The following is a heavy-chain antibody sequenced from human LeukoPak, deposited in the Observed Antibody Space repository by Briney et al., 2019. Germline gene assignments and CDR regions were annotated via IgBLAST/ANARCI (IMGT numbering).Heavy chain of an antibody. CDR3: AKGGTAANYFDY. Sequence: GRSLRLSCAASGFTFDDYAMHWVRQAPGKGLEWVSSISSSSSYIYYADSVKGRFTISRDNAKNSLYLQMNSLRAEDTAVYYCAKGGTAANYFDYWGQGTLVTVSS. CDR2: ISSSSSYI. V-gene: IGHV3-21*01. J-gene: IGHJ4*02. D-gene: IGHD2-15*01. CDR1: GFTFDDYA.